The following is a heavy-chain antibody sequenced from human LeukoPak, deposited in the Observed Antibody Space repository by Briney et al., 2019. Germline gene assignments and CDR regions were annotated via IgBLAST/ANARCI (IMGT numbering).Heavy chain of an antibody. CDR2: IYYSGST. D-gene: IGHD2-15*01. V-gene: IGHV4-59*12. J-gene: IGHJ4*02. CDR1: GGSISSYY. CDR3: ARLVGYIDY. Sequence: PSETLSLTCTVSGGSISSYYWSWIRQPPGKGLEWIGYIYYSGSTNYNPSLKSRVTISVDTSKNQFSLRLSSVTAADTAVYYCARLVGYIDYWGQGTLVTVSS.